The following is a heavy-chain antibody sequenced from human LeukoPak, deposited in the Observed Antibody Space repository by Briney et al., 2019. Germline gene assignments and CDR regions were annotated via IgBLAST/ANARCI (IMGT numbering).Heavy chain of an antibody. J-gene: IGHJ4*02. CDR1: GGSISSYY. Sequence: SETLSLTCTVSGGSISSYYWSWIRQPPGKGLEWIGYIYYSGSTNYNPSLKSRVTISVDTSKNQFSLKLSSVTAADTAVYYCARVGYSSSWYFDYWGQGALVTVSS. D-gene: IGHD6-13*01. V-gene: IGHV4-59*01. CDR3: ARVGYSSSWYFDY. CDR2: IYYSGST.